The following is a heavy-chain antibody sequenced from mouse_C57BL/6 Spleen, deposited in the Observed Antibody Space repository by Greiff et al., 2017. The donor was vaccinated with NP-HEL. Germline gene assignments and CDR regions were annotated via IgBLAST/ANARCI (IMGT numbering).Heavy chain of an antibody. V-gene: IGHV1-76*01. D-gene: IGHD2-4*01. CDR3: ARAGDYPNYYAMDY. CDR2: IYPGSGNT. CDR1: GYTFTDYY. Sequence: QVQLQQSGAELVRPGASVKLSCKASGYTFTDYYINWVKQRPGQGLEWIARIYPGSGNTYYNEKFKGKATLTAEKSSSTAYMQLSSLTSEDSAVYFCARAGDYPNYYAMDYWGQGTSVTVSS. J-gene: IGHJ4*01.